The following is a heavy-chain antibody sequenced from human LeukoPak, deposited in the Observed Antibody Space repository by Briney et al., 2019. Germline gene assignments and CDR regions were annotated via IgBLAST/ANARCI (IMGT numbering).Heavy chain of an antibody. CDR1: RYTFISYG. J-gene: IGHJ4*02. CDR2: VSAYNGNT. CDR3: ARDLSYGSGIRNFDY. D-gene: IGHD3-10*01. V-gene: IGHV1-18*01. Sequence: ASVKVSCKASRYTFISYGISWVRQAPGQGPEWMGWVSAYNGNTSYVQKFQGRVTMTTHTSTRTVYMELRSLRSDDTGVYYCARDLSYGSGIRNFDYWGQGTLVIVSS.